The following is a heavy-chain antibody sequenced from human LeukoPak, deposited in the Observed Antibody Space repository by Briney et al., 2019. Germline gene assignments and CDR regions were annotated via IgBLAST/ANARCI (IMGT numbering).Heavy chain of an antibody. CDR2: IPYDGSNK. V-gene: IGHV3-30*03. Sequence: GGSLRLSCAASGFTFSSYGMHWVRQAPGKGLEWVAVIPYDGSNKYYADSVKGRFTISRDNSKNTLYLQMNSLRGEDTAVYYCATPPGYFDYWGQGTLVTVSS. CDR1: GFTFSSYG. J-gene: IGHJ4*02. CDR3: ATPPGYFDY.